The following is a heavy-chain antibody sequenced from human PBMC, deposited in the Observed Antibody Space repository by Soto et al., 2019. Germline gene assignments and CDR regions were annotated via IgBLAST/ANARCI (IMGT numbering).Heavy chain of an antibody. Sequence: GGSLRLSCAASGFTFSSYGMHWVRQAPGKGLEWVAVISYDGSNKYYADSVKGRFTISGDNSKNTLYLQMNSLRAEDTAVYYCAEDFAPGRYDILTGYYKARYYYGMDVWGQGTTVTVSS. CDR3: AEDFAPGRYDILTGYYKARYYYGMDV. V-gene: IGHV3-30*18. CDR2: ISYDGSNK. CDR1: GFTFSSYG. J-gene: IGHJ6*02. D-gene: IGHD3-9*01.